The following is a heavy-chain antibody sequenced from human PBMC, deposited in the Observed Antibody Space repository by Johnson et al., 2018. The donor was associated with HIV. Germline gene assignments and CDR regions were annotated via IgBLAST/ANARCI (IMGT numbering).Heavy chain of an antibody. CDR2: ISYDGSNK. J-gene: IGHJ3*02. D-gene: IGHD2-2*01. V-gene: IGHV3-30*04. CDR1: GFTFSNYA. CDR3: AASWYGVSRPNAFDI. Sequence: QVQLVESGGGVVQPGRSLRLSCAASGFTFSNYAMHWVRQAPGKGLEWVAVISYDGSNKYYADSVKGRFTISRDNSKNTLYLQMNSLRAEDSAVYYCAASWYGVSRPNAFDIWGQGTMVTVSS.